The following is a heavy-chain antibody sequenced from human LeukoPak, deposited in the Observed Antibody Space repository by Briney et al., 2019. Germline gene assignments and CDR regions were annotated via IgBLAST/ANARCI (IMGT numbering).Heavy chain of an antibody. D-gene: IGHD5-18*01. J-gene: IGHJ3*02. Sequence: ASVKVSCKASGGTFSSYAISWVRQAPGQGLEWMGWINPNSGGTKYAQKFQGRVTMTRDTSISTAYMELSRLRSDDTAVYYCARESDTALLDIWGQGTMVTVSS. V-gene: IGHV1-2*02. CDR1: GGTFSSYA. CDR2: INPNSGGT. CDR3: ARESDTALLDI.